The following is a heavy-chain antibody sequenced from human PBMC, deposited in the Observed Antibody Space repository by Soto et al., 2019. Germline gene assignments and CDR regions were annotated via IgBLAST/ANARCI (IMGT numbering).Heavy chain of an antibody. J-gene: IGHJ4*02. CDR2: MNGDGTST. CDR3: ARTFNSYDAADY. V-gene: IGHV3-74*01. D-gene: IGHD5-18*01. CDR1: GFTFGSYW. Sequence: EVQLEESGGGSVQPGGSLRLSCTASGFTFGSYWMHWDRQGPGKGLVWVSRMNGDGTSTSYEDSVKGRFTISRDNGKHKLYLQMNSLGAEDPAVYYCARTFNSYDAADYWGQGTLVTVSS.